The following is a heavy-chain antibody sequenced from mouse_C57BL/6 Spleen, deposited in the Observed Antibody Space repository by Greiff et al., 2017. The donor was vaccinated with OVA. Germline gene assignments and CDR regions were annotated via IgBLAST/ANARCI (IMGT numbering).Heavy chain of an antibody. V-gene: IGHV1-18*01. CDR2: INPNNGGT. D-gene: IGHD1-1*01. J-gene: IGHJ2*01. CDR1: GYTFTDYN. Sequence: VQLKQSGPELVKPGASVKIPCKASGYTFTDYNMDWVKQSHGKSLEWIGDINPNNGGTIYNQKFKGKATLTVDKSSSTAYMELRSLTSEDTAVYYCARLPGSLYYFDYWGQGTTLTVSS. CDR3: ARLPGSLYYFDY.